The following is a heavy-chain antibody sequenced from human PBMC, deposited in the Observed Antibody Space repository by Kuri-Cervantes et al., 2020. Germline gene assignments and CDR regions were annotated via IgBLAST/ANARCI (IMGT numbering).Heavy chain of an antibody. D-gene: IGHD3-10*01. CDR3: ARDSLWFGELWAYYGMDV. Sequence: GESLKISCAASGFTFSYYDMHWVRQATGKGLEWVSAIGTAGDTYYPGSVKGRFTISRDNSKNTLYLQMNSLRAEDTAVYYCARDSLWFGELWAYYGMDVWGQGTTVTVSS. V-gene: IGHV3-13*01. CDR1: GFTFSYYD. J-gene: IGHJ6*02. CDR2: IGTAGDT.